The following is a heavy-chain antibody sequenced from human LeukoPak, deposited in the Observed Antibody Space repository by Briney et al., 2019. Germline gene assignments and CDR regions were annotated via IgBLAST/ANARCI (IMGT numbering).Heavy chain of an antibody. CDR3: ARVRGVGLNYYNYYGMDV. Sequence: GASVKVSCKASGYTFTSYGISWVRQAPGQGLEWMGWISAYNGNTDYAQKLQGRVTMTTDTSTSTAYMELRSLRSDDTAVYYCARVRGVGLNYYNYYGMDVWGQGTTVTVSS. CDR2: ISAYNGNT. CDR1: GYTFTSYG. J-gene: IGHJ6*02. V-gene: IGHV1-18*01. D-gene: IGHD5-12*01.